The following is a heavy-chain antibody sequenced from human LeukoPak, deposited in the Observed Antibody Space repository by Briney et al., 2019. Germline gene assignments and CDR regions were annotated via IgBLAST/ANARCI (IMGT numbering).Heavy chain of an antibody. CDR3: ARNRLSWNWFDP. CDR2: INPNSGGT. CDR1: GYTFTGYY. V-gene: IGHV1-2*02. D-gene: IGHD6-13*01. Sequence: ASVKVSCKASGYTFTGYYMHWARQAPGQGLEWMGWINPNSGGTNYAQKFQGRVTMTRDTSISTAYMELSRLRSDDTAVYYCARNRLSWNWFDPWGQGTLVTVSS. J-gene: IGHJ5*02.